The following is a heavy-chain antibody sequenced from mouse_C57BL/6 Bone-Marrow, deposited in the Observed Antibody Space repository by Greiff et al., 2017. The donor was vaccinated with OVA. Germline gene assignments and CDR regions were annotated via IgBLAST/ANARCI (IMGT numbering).Heavy chain of an antibody. CDR1: GYTFTDYY. J-gene: IGHJ1*03. V-gene: IGHV1-77*01. D-gene: IGHD2-10*01. Sequence: QVQLQQSGAELVKPGASVKISCKASGYTFTDYYINWVKQRPGQGLEWIGKIGPGSGSTYSHEKFKGKATLTADKSSSTAYMQLSSLTSEDSAVYCCARNPPYYGILYWYFEVWGTGTTVTVSP. CDR2: IGPGSGST. CDR3: ARNPPYYGILYWYFEV.